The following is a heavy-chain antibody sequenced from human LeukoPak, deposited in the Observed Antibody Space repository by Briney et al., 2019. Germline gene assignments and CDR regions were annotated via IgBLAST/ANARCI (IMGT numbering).Heavy chain of an antibody. CDR1: GFIFSRCG. CDR3: TREDHSNYNY. Sequence: GGSLRLSCAASGFIFSRCGMNWVRQAPGKGLEWVASISGSSSYISYADSVKGRFTISRDNAKNSLYLQMNSLRAEDTAVYYCTREDHSNYNYWGQGTLVTVSS. V-gene: IGHV3-21*01. D-gene: IGHD4-11*01. J-gene: IGHJ4*02. CDR2: ISGSSSYI.